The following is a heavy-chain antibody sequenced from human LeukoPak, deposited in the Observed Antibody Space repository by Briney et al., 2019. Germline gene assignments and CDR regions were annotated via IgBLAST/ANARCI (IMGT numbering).Heavy chain of an antibody. CDR3: ARHADSGFGELAFDY. D-gene: IGHD3-10*01. V-gene: IGHV4-39*01. Sequence: KTSETLSLTCSVSGGSISSSSYYWGWIRQPPGKGLEWIGSIYYSGSTYYNPSLKSRVTISVDTSKNQFSLKLSSVTAADTVVYYCARHADSGFGELAFDYWGQGTLVTVSS. J-gene: IGHJ4*02. CDR2: IYYSGST. CDR1: GGSISSSSYY.